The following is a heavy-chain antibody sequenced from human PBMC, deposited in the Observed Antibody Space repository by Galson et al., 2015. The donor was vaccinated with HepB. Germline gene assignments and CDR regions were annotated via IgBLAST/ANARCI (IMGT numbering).Heavy chain of an antibody. D-gene: IGHD1-26*01. Sequence: LRLSCAASGFTFRTYAMSWVRQAPGKGLEWVSIISSSGTTYYADAVKGRFTIPRDNSKNRLYLQMNSLRADDTAIYYCAKDRVGAAPLGTFDMWGQGTLVTVSS. CDR2: ISSSGTT. J-gene: IGHJ3*02. CDR1: GFTFRTYA. V-gene: IGHV3-23*01. CDR3: AKDRVGAAPLGTFDM.